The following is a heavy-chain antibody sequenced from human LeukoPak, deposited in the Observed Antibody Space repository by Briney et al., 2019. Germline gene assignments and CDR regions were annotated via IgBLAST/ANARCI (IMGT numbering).Heavy chain of an antibody. CDR1: GFTFSSYA. J-gene: IGHJ4*02. Sequence: GGSLRLSCAASGFTFSSYAMSWVRQAPGKGLEWVSAISGSGGSTYYADSVKGRFTISRDNSKDTLYLQMNSLRAEDTAVYYCARDHERGYGYSNYFNSWGQGTLVTVSS. CDR3: ARDHERGYGYSNYFNS. CDR2: ISGSGGST. V-gene: IGHV3-23*01. D-gene: IGHD5-24*01.